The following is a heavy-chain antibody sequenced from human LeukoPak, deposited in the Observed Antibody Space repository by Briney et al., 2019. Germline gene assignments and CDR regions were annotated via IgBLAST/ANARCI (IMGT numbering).Heavy chain of an antibody. CDR2: IHHSGSA. V-gene: IGHV4-4*02. J-gene: IGHJ4*02. CDR1: GASISSNW. D-gene: IGHD3-10*01. Sequence: SETLSLTCAVSGASISSNWRNWVRQPPGKGLEWIGEIHHSGSANYNPSLKSRVTISLDTSENHFSLRLSSVTAADTAVYYCVRDRGEFSYNHDYWGQGTLVTVSS. CDR3: VRDRGEFSYNHDY.